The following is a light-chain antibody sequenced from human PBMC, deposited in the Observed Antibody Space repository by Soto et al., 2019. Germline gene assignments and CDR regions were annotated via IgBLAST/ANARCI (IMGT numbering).Light chain of an antibody. V-gene: IGKV3D-15*01. J-gene: IGKJ4*01. Sequence: EIGLTQSPGTLSLSPGERATLSCRASQSVSRPYLAWYQQNPGHAPWLLILGATYRATGIPARFSGSGSGTEVNLTISSLQYEDFVVYYCHQYDDWLRLTFGGGTKVDIK. CDR1: QSVSRPY. CDR3: HQYDDWLRLT. CDR2: GAT.